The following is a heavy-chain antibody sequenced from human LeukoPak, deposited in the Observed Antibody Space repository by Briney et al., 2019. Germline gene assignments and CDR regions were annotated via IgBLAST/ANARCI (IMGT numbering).Heavy chain of an antibody. J-gene: IGHJ4*02. Sequence: PGGSLRLSCAASVFTFSSYAMSWVRQAPRKGLEWVSAVSSNGGSAYYADSVKGRFTISRDNSKNTPYLQMNSLRVEDTAVYYCANRPVWVHYAADYWGQGTLVTVSS. CDR1: VFTFSSYA. V-gene: IGHV3-23*01. D-gene: IGHD3-16*01. CDR2: VSSNGGSA. CDR3: ANRPVWVHYAADY.